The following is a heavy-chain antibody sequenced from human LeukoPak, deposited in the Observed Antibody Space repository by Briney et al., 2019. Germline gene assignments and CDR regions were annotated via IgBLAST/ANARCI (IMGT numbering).Heavy chain of an antibody. V-gene: IGHV3-48*03. CDR1: GFTFSSYE. CDR3: ANMPTGGYYFDY. Sequence: GGSLRLSCAASGFTFSSYEMNWVRQAPGKGLEWVSYISSSGSTTYYADSVKGRFTISRDNSKNTLYLQMNSLRAEDTAVYYCANMPTGGYYFDYWGQGTLVTVSS. D-gene: IGHD7-27*01. CDR2: ISSSGSTT. J-gene: IGHJ4*02.